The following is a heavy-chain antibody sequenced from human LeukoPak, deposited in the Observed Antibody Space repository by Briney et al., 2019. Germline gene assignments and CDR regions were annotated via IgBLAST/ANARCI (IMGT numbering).Heavy chain of an antibody. D-gene: IGHD3-10*01. J-gene: IGHJ4*02. Sequence: GGSLRLSCAASGFTFGTYGLHWVRQAPGKGLEWVAIISDDGIHTYYTGSVKGRFSISRDNSNNTLSLHMGSLRPEDTAIYYCARDNTMVRGAIIPYYFDYWGQGILVTVSS. CDR1: GFTFGTYG. V-gene: IGHV3-30-3*01. CDR3: ARDNTMVRGAIIPYYFDY. CDR2: ISDDGIHT.